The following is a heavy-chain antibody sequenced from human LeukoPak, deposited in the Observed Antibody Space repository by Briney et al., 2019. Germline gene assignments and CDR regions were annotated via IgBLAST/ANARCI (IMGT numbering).Heavy chain of an antibody. CDR2: IYYSGST. V-gene: IGHV4-59*08. CDR3: ARSERITIILGGRFDI. J-gene: IGHJ3*02. D-gene: IGHD3-22*01. CDR1: GGSISSYY. Sequence: SETLSLTCTVSGGSISSYYWSWIRQPPGKGLEWIGYIYYSGSTNYSPSLKSRVTISVDTSKNQFSLKLSSVTAADTAVYYCARSERITIILGGRFDIWGQGTRDSVS.